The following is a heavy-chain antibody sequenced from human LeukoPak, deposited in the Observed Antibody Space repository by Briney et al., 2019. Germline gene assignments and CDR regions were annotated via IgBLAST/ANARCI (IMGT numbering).Heavy chain of an antibody. D-gene: IGHD3-3*01. V-gene: IGHV3-15*01. CDR3: TWSGLKIES. J-gene: IGHJ4*02. CDR1: GFTLSSYA. Sequence: GGSLRLSCAASGFTLSSYAMSWVRQPPGKGLEWLGQIKKKTDGATTSYAAPVKGRFTISRDDSKNTLFLQMNSLKTEDTALYYCTWSGLKIESWGQGTLVTVSS. CDR2: IKKKTDGATT.